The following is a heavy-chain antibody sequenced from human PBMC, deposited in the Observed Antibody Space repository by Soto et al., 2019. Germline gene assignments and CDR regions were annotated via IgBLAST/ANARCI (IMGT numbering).Heavy chain of an antibody. J-gene: IGHJ4*02. CDR1: GVPFSTYA. CDR3: AKGSASTYYFDS. V-gene: IGHV3-23*01. D-gene: IGHD6-19*01. Sequence: GGSLRLSCAASGVPFSTYAMSWVRQAPGKGLEWVSAISRSGGSTYYADSVKGRFTVSRDNPENMLYLQMNSLRAQDTAVYFCAKGSASTYYFDSWGQGTLVTVSS. CDR2: ISRSGGST.